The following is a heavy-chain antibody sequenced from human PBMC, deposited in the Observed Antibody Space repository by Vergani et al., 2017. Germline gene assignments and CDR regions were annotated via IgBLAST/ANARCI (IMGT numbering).Heavy chain of an antibody. Sequence: QVQLVESGGGLVKPGGSLRLSCAASGFTFSDYYLSWIRQAPGKGLDWVSYISSSGSTIYYADSVKGRFTISRDNAKNSLYLQMNSLRAEDTAVYYFARDYRDIITGTTVSWGQGTLVTVSS. CDR2: ISSSGSTI. CDR1: GFTFSDYY. J-gene: IGHJ4*02. V-gene: IGHV3-11*01. D-gene: IGHD1-7*01. CDR3: ARDYRDIITGTTVS.